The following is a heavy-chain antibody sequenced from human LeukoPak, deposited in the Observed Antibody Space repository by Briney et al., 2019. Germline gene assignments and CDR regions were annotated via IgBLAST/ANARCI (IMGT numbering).Heavy chain of an antibody. CDR3: ARDVELAAYYFDY. Sequence: ASVKVSCTASGYTFIDYYMHWGRQAPGQGLEWMGWISAYNGNTNYAQKLQGRVTMTTDTSTSTAYMELRSLRSDDTAVYYCARDVELAAYYFDYWGQGTLVTVSS. V-gene: IGHV1-18*01. J-gene: IGHJ4*02. D-gene: IGHD1-7*01. CDR2: ISAYNGNT. CDR1: GYTFIDYY.